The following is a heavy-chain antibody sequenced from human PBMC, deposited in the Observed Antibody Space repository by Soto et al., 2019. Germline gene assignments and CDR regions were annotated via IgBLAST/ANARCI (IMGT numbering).Heavy chain of an antibody. V-gene: IGHV1-8*01. CDR1: GYTFTDYD. CDR2: MNPNSGNT. Sequence: QVQLVQSGAEVRRPGTSVMVSCKTSGYTFTDYDINWVRQATGQGLEWMDWMNPNSGNTGYAQKFQGRVSMTRNTATSTAYMELSSLRSDDTAIYYCARDSSTTNPVWGQGTMVTVSS. CDR3: ARDSSTTNPV. D-gene: IGHD2-2*01. J-gene: IGHJ3*01.